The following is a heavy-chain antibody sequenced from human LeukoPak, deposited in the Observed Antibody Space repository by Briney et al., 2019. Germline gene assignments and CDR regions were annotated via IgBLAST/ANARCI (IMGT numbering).Heavy chain of an antibody. CDR1: GYTFTSYY. Sequence: ASVKVSCKASGYTFTSYYMHWVRQAPGQGLEWMGLINPTGGSTGYAQKFQGRVTMTRDMSTSTDYMELSSLRSEDTAIYYCARDNSVGDNAWWFDPWGQGALVTVSS. CDR3: ARDNSVGDNAWWFDP. CDR2: INPTGGST. V-gene: IGHV1-46*01. J-gene: IGHJ5*02. D-gene: IGHD1-26*01.